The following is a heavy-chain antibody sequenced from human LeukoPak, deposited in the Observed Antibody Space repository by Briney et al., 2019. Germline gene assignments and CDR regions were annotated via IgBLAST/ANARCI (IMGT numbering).Heavy chain of an antibody. CDR1: GYTFTSYY. Sequence: ASVKVSCKASGYTFTSYYMHWVRQAPGQGLEWMGLINPTGGSTGYAQKFQGRVTMTRDMSTSTDYMELSSLRSEDTAIYYCARDNSVGDNAWWFDPWGQGALVTVSS. CDR3: ARDNSVGDNAWWFDP. CDR2: INPTGGST. V-gene: IGHV1-46*01. J-gene: IGHJ5*02. D-gene: IGHD1-26*01.